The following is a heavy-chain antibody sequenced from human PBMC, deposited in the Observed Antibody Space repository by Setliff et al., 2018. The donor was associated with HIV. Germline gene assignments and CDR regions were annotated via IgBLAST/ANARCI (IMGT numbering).Heavy chain of an antibody. V-gene: IGHV3-74*01. J-gene: IGHJ4*02. D-gene: IGHD3-22*01. CDR1: GFTLSRYW. CDR3: AKGLDYVDSSGYSYFRL. CDR2: INSDGSST. Sequence: GGSLRLSCVASGFTLSRYWMHWVRQAPGKGLVWVSRINSDGSSTGYADSVEGRFTISRDNAKNTLYLQMNSLRAEDTAVYYCAKGLDYVDSSGYSYFRLWGQGTQVTVSS.